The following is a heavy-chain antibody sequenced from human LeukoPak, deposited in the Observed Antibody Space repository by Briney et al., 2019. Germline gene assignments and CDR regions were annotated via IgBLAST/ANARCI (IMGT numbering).Heavy chain of an antibody. Sequence: ASVKVSCKASGYSFAGYGISWVRQAPGQGLEWIGWISTYSGNTNYAHNLQGRITVTTETSTRTAYMELRSLRSDDTAVYYCARVGAAPGHFDYWGQGTQLTVSS. CDR3: ARVGAAPGHFDY. D-gene: IGHD6-13*01. J-gene: IGHJ4*02. V-gene: IGHV1-18*01. CDR1: GYSFAGYG. CDR2: ISTYSGNT.